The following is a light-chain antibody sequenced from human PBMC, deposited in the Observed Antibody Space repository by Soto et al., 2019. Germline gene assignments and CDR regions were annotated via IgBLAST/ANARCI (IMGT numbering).Light chain of an antibody. V-gene: IGKV1-39*01. Sequence: DVQMTQSPSSLSASVGDRVTITCRTRQRISTYLTLYQQKPGKAPKLLIYGVFSLENGVPSRFRGGESGTDFSHTIVSLQAEDCAVFYCQRSYRTAPTFGQGTTVQIK. CDR1: QRISTY. CDR2: GVF. J-gene: IGKJ2*01. CDR3: QRSYRTAPT.